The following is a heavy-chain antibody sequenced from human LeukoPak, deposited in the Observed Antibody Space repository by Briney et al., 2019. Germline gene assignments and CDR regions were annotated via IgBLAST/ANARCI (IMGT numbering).Heavy chain of an antibody. CDR3: ARQGPAYCSGGSCYRAEYFQH. CDR2: IYYSGST. J-gene: IGHJ1*01. Sequence: PSETLSLTCTLSGGSISTYYWSWVRQPPGKGLEWIGYIYYSGSTNYNPSLKSRVTISVDTSKNQFSLKLSSVTAADTAVYYCARQGPAYCSGGSCYRAEYFQHWGQGTLVTVSS. D-gene: IGHD2-15*01. CDR1: GGSISTYY. V-gene: IGHV4-59*08.